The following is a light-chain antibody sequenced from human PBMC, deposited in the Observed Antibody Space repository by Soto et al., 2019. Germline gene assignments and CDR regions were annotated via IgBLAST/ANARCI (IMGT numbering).Light chain of an antibody. Sequence: EIVMTQSPATLSVSPGARATLSCMASQSVNINLAWYQQSPGQAPRLLIYGATTRATGVPARFSGSGSETEFTLTISGLQPGDSATYYCQQYNSYSPTFGQGTKVDIK. CDR1: QSVNIN. CDR3: QQYNSYSPT. J-gene: IGKJ1*01. CDR2: GAT. V-gene: IGKV3-15*01.